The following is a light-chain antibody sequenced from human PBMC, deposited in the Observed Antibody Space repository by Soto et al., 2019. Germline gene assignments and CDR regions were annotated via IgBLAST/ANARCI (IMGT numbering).Light chain of an antibody. V-gene: IGKV1-39*01. CDR2: VAS. CDR1: QSISSY. CDR3: QKSYRSPYT. J-gene: IGKJ2*01. Sequence: DIQMTQSPSSLSASVGDRVTITCRASQSISSYLKWYQQKPGKAPKFLIYVASTLQSGVPSRFSGSSSGKDFTITITSLQPEDFETYYCQKSYRSPYTFGQGTKLEIK.